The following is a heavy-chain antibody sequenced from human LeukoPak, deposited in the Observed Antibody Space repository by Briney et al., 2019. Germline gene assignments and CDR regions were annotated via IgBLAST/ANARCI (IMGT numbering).Heavy chain of an antibody. V-gene: IGHV4-39*07. CDR2: IYYSGST. D-gene: IGHD6-13*01. CDR1: GGSISSSSYY. Sequence: KPSETLSLTCTVSGGSISSSSYYWGWIRQPPGKGLEWIGSIYYSGSTYYNPALKSRVIISVDTSKNQFSLKLSSVTAADTAVYYCARGAWWGIAAAGWNFGEYFQHWGQGTLVTVSS. J-gene: IGHJ1*01. CDR3: ARGAWWGIAAAGWNFGEYFQH.